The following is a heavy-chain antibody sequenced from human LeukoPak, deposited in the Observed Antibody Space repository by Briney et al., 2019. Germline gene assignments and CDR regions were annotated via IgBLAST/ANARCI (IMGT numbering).Heavy chain of an antibody. CDR2: TYTRGNS. CDR3: ARGGRGSAAVVAPRSFDI. D-gene: IGHD3-22*01. Sequence: GGSLRLTCAASGFDVSSHHMVWVRQAPGKGLEWVSVTYTRGNSYYTDSVKGRFIISRDTSKNTMDLQMNSLRPEDSALYFCARGGRGSAAVVAPRSFDIWGQGTMVAVSS. J-gene: IGHJ3*02. V-gene: IGHV3-53*01. CDR1: GFDVSSHH.